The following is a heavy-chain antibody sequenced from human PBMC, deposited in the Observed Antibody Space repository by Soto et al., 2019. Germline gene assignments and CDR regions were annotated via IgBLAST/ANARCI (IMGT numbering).Heavy chain of an antibody. D-gene: IGHD3-10*01. CDR3: AKDPQILWFGELLGYFDY. J-gene: IGHJ4*02. V-gene: IGHV3-23*01. CDR2: ISGSGGST. CDR1: GFTFSSYA. Sequence: PGGSLRLSCAASGFTFSSYAMSWVPPAPGKGLEWVSAISGSGGSTYYADSVKGRFTISRDNSKNTLYLQMNSLRAEDTAVYYCAKDPQILWFGELLGYFDYWGQGTLVTVSS.